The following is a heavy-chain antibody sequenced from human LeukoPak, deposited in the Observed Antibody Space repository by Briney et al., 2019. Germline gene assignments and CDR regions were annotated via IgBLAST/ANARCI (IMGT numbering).Heavy chain of an antibody. CDR2: MNPNSGNT. V-gene: IGHV1-8*03. CDR3: AREGDGYNSGYAFDI. CDR1: GYTFTSYD. Sequence: ASVKVSCKASGYTFTSYDINWVRQATGQGLEWMGWMNPNSGNTGYAQKFQGRVTSTADKSTSTAYMELSSLRSEDTAVYYCAREGDGYNSGYAFDIWGQGTMVTVSS. J-gene: IGHJ3*02. D-gene: IGHD5-24*01.